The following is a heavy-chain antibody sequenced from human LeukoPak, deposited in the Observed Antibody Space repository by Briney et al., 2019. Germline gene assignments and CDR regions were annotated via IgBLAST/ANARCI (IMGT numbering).Heavy chain of an antibody. D-gene: IGHD2-2*01. CDR3: ARSDIVVVPAAMRWSWFDP. CDR2: IISSSSYI. V-gene: IGHV3-21*01. J-gene: IGHJ5*02. Sequence: PGGSLRLSCAASGFTFSIYSMNCVRQAPGKGLEWVSSIISSSSYIYYADSVKGRFTISRDNAKNSLYLQMNSLRAEDTAVYYCARSDIVVVPAAMRWSWFDPWGQGTLVTVSS. CDR1: GFTFSIYS.